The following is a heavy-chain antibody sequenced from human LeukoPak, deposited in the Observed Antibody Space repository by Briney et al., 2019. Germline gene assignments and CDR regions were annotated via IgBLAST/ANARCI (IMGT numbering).Heavy chain of an antibody. CDR3: ARGAGHYGDQGYWFDP. D-gene: IGHD4-17*01. CDR1: GYTFTGYY. J-gene: IGHJ5*02. Sequence: ASVKVSCKASGYTFTGYYMHWVRQAPGQGLEWMGWINPNSGGTNYAQKFQGWVTMTRDTSISTAYMELSRLRSDDTAVYYCARGAGHYGDQGYWFDPWGQGALVTVSS. V-gene: IGHV1-2*04. CDR2: INPNSGGT.